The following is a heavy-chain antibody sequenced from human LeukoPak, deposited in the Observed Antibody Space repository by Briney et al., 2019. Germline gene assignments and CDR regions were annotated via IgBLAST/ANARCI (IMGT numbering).Heavy chain of an antibody. J-gene: IGHJ4*02. D-gene: IGHD3-22*01. Sequence: GGTLRLSCEASGFTFSNYAMSWVRQAPGKGLEWVSYISSSGSTIYYADSVKGRFTISRDNAKNSLYLQMNSLRAEDTAVYYCARVRSRYDSSGYVDYWGQGTLVTVSS. CDR1: GFTFSNYA. CDR2: ISSSGSTI. CDR3: ARVRSRYDSSGYVDY. V-gene: IGHV3-48*03.